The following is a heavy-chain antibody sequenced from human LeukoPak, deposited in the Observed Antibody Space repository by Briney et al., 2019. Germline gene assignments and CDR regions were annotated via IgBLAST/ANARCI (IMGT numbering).Heavy chain of an antibody. V-gene: IGHV4-59*01. CDR2: IYYSGST. J-gene: IGHJ6*02. Sequence: SETLSLTCAVSGGSISSYYWSWIRQPPGKGLEWIGYIYYSGSTNYNPSLKSRVTISVDTSKNQFSLKLSSVTAADTAVYYCARTSGSYFYYYGMDVWGQGTTVTVSS. D-gene: IGHD1-26*01. CDR1: GGSISSYY. CDR3: ARTSGSYFYYYGMDV.